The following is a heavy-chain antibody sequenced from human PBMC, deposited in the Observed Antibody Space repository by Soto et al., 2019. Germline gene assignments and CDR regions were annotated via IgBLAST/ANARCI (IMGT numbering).Heavy chain of an antibody. V-gene: IGHV4-30-4*01. Sequence: QLQESGPGLVKPSQTLSLTCTVSGASINNNDYYWSWIRQTPGKGLEWIGYVYYSGSTDYIPSLKSRLSMSIDKSQNRFTLKLNSVTAADTANYYCARMSYFYDKWYFDLWGRGTLVTVSS. CDR1: GASINNNDYY. CDR3: ARMSYFYDKWYFDL. D-gene: IGHD3-22*01. CDR2: VYYSGST. J-gene: IGHJ2*01.